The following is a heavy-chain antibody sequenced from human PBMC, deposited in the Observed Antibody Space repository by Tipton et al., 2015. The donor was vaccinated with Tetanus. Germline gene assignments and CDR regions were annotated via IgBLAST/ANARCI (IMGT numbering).Heavy chain of an antibody. V-gene: IGHV4-39*01. CDR1: GGSISSSSYY. Sequence: TLSLTCTVSGGSISSSSYYWGWIRQPPGKGLEWIGSIYYSGSTYYNPSLKSRVTISVDTSKNQFSLKLSSVTAADTAVYYCARTPNPYYYDSSGYYYAFDIWGQGTMVTVSS. CDR2: IYYSGST. CDR3: ARTPNPYYYDSSGYYYAFDI. J-gene: IGHJ3*02. D-gene: IGHD3-22*01.